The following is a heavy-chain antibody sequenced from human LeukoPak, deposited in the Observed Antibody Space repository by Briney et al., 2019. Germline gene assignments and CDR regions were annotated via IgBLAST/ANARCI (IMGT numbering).Heavy chain of an antibody. CDR3: ARDPQSGIWFGELLHWFDP. V-gene: IGHV4-39*07. Sequence: PSETLSLTCTVSGGSISSSSYYWGWIRQPPGKGLEWIGSIYYSGSTYYNPSLKSRVTISVDTSKNQFSLKLSSVTAADTAVYYCARDPQSGIWFGELLHWFDPWGQGTLVTVSS. J-gene: IGHJ5*02. CDR1: GGSISSSSYY. D-gene: IGHD3-10*01. CDR2: IYYSGST.